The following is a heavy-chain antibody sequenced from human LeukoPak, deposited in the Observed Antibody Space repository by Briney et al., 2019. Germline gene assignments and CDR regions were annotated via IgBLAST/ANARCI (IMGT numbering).Heavy chain of an antibody. V-gene: IGHV4-59*01. CDR3: ARSRPAAGFWDSLS. D-gene: IGHD6-13*01. J-gene: IGHJ4*02. CDR2: IYYSGST. Sequence: SETLSLTCNVSGGSISSYYWSWIRQPPGKGLEWIGYIYYSGSTNYNPSLKSRVTISVDTSKNQFSLKLSSVTAADTAVYYCARSRPAAGFWDSLSWGQGTLVTVSS. CDR1: GGSISSYY.